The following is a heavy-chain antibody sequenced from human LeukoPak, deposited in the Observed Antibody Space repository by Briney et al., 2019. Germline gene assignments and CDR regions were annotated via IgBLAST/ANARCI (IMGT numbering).Heavy chain of an antibody. Sequence: GGSLRLSCAASGFTFSNYWMHWVRQAPGKGLVWVSRINSDGRSTNYADSVKGRFTISRDNAKNTLYLQMNSLRAEDTAVYYCARGRYNWNDDLIDIWGQGTMVTVSS. CDR3: ARGRYNWNDDLIDI. D-gene: IGHD1-1*01. J-gene: IGHJ3*02. CDR2: INSDGRST. CDR1: GFTFSNYW. V-gene: IGHV3-74*01.